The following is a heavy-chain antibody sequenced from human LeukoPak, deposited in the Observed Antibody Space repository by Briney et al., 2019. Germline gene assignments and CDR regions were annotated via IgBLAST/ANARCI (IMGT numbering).Heavy chain of an antibody. CDR1: GFTVSSNY. CDR3: ARTSDYYGMDV. J-gene: IGHJ6*02. CDR2: IYSGGRT. Sequence: TGGSLRLSCAASGFTVSSNYMSWVRQAPGKGLEWVSVIYSGGRTYYADSVKGRFTISRDNSKNTLYLQMNSLRAEDTAVYYCARTSDYYGMDVWGQGTTVTVSS. V-gene: IGHV3-66*01.